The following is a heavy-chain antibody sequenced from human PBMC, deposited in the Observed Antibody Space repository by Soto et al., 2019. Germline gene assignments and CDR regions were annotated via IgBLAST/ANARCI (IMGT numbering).Heavy chain of an antibody. Sequence: GGSLRLSCAASGFTFYDHGMSWVRQAPGKGLEWVSGINWNGGSTGYADSVKGRFTISRDNAKNSLYLQMNSLRAEDTALYHCARLRGGSSGLHPYDYYGMDAWGQGTTLTVSS. CDR2: INWNGGST. CDR3: ARLRGGSSGLHPYDYYGMDA. J-gene: IGHJ6*02. CDR1: GFTFYDHG. D-gene: IGHD6-19*01. V-gene: IGHV3-20*01.